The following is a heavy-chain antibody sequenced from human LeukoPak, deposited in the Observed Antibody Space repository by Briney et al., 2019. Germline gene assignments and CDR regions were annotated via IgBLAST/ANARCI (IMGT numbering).Heavy chain of an antibody. CDR2: IFHTGHT. V-gene: IGHV4-30-2*01. Sequence: PSQTLSLTCAVSGGSISSGDFPWSWIRQPPGKGLEWIGYIFHTGHTSYNPSLKSRVTISVDMSKNQLSLRLTSVAAADTAVYYCARGFYGAGSHFDYWGQGTLVTVSS. J-gene: IGHJ4*02. D-gene: IGHD3-10*01. CDR1: GGSISSGDFP. CDR3: ARGFYGAGSHFDY.